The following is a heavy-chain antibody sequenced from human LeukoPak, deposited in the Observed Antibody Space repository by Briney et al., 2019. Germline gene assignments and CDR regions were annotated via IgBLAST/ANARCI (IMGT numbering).Heavy chain of an antibody. CDR3: AREEMTTVSASYYFFALDV. Sequence: GGSLRLSCEASGFTVSSNYMTWVRQAPGKGLEWLSVMYRGGITYHADSVKGRFTISRDNSKNTLYLQMNSLRPDDTAVYYCAREEMTTVSASYYFFALDVWGQGATVTVSS. J-gene: IGHJ6*02. V-gene: IGHV3-66*02. CDR2: MYRGGIT. CDR1: GFTVSSNY. D-gene: IGHD4-11*01.